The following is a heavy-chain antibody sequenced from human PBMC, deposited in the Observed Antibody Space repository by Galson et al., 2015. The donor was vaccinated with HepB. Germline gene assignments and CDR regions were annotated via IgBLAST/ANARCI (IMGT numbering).Heavy chain of an antibody. Sequence: SLRLSCAASGFTFSSYSMNWVRQAPGKGLEWVSSISSSSSYIYYADSVKGRFTISRDNAKNSLYLQMNSLRAEDTAVYYCARDDTTGNFDYWGQGTLVTVSS. CDR3: ARDDTTGNFDY. D-gene: IGHD7-27*01. J-gene: IGHJ4*02. CDR1: GFTFSSYS. CDR2: ISSSSSYI. V-gene: IGHV3-21*01.